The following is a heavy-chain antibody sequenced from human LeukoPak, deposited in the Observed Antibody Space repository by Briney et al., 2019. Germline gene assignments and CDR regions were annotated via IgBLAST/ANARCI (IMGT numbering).Heavy chain of an antibody. J-gene: IGHJ3*01. D-gene: IGHD6-19*01. CDR2: IRSKVNNYAT. CDR1: GFTFSGSA. Sequence: GGSLKLSCAASGFTFSGSAMHWVRQASGKGLEWVGRIRSKVNNYATAYAASVKGRFTISRDESKNTAYLQMNSLKTEDTAVYYCVSGYTSGAWGQGTLVTVSS. CDR3: VSGYTSGA. V-gene: IGHV3-73*01.